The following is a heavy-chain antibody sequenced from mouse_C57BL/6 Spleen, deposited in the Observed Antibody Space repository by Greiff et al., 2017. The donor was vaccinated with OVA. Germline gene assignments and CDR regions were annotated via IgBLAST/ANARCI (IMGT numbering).Heavy chain of an antibody. J-gene: IGHJ3*01. Sequence: DVMLVESGGGLVQPGGSLKLSCAASGFTFSDYYMYWVRQTPEQRLEWVAYISNGGGSTYYPDTLKGRFTISRDNAKNTLYLQMSRLKSEDTAMYYCASPDGSRAYWGQGTLVTVSA. D-gene: IGHD1-1*01. CDR1: GFTFSDYY. CDR3: ASPDGSRAY. CDR2: ISNGGGST. V-gene: IGHV5-12*01.